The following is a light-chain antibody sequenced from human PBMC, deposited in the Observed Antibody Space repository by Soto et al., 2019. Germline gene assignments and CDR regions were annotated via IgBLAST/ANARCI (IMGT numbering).Light chain of an antibody. V-gene: IGKV3-15*01. J-gene: IGKJ1*01. Sequence: EIVMTQSPVTLSVSPGERATLSCMASQSVSTNLAWYQQKPGQAPRVLIYGASTRATGIPGRFSGSGSGTEFTLTISSLQSEDFAVYYCQQYNNWPRTFGQGTKVDIK. CDR2: GAS. CDR3: QQYNNWPRT. CDR1: QSVSTN.